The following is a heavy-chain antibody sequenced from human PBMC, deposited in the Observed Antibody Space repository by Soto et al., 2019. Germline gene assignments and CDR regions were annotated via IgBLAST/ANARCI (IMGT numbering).Heavy chain of an antibody. CDR1: GFTFSDYG. CDR2: VWFDGGNK. J-gene: IGHJ6*02. D-gene: IGHD5-18*01. Sequence: GGSLRLSCAASGFTFSDYGMHWVRQAPGKGLEWVAVVWFDGGNKFYADSVKGRFTISRDNSKNTLYLQMNSLRAEDTAVYYCARDLAIQLWFTYYYYGMDVWGQGTTVTVSS. V-gene: IGHV3-33*01. CDR3: ARDLAIQLWFTYYYYGMDV.